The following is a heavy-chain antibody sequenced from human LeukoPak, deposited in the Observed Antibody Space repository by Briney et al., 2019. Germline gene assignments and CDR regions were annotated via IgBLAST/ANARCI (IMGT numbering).Heavy chain of an antibody. J-gene: IGHJ4*02. CDR1: GGSISSSSYY. D-gene: IGHD3-22*01. V-gene: IGHV4-39*01. CDR2: IYYLGST. CDR3: ARNTTHYYDTARRRGGPFDY. Sequence: PSETLSLTCTVSGGSISSSSYYWGWIRQPRGKGLEWIVSIYYLGSTYYNPSLKSQVTISVDTSKNQFSLKLSSVTAADTAVYYCARNTTHYYDTARRRGGPFDYWGQGTLVTDSS.